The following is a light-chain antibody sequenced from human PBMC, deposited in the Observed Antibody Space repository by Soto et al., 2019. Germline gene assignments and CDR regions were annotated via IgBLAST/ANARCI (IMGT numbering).Light chain of an antibody. Sequence: ALTQPASVSGSPGQSITISCTGTSSDVGGYNYVSWYQHHPGKAPKLIIYDVTSRPSGVSIRFSGSKSDNTASLTISGLQPEDEADYHCSSYTTSNTRQIVFGTGTKVTVL. V-gene: IGLV2-14*03. J-gene: IGLJ1*01. CDR1: SSDVGGYNY. CDR2: DVT. CDR3: SSYTTSNTRQIV.